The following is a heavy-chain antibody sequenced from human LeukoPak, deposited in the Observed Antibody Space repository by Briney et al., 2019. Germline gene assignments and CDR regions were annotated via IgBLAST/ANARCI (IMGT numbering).Heavy chain of an antibody. J-gene: IGHJ5*02. CDR1: GGSFSGYY. V-gene: IGHV4-34*01. D-gene: IGHD5-12*01. Sequence: SETLSLTCAVYGGSFSGYYWSWIRQPPGKGLEWIGEINHSGSTNYNPSLKSRVTISVDTSKNQFSLKLSSATAADTAVYYCAGDSGYGSYNWFDPWGQGTLVTVSS. CDR3: AGDSGYGSYNWFDP. CDR2: INHSGST.